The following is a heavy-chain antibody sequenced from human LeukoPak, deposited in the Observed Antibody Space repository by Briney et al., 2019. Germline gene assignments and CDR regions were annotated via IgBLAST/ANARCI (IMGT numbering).Heavy chain of an antibody. D-gene: IGHD3-22*01. CDR1: GFTFSSYW. Sequence: QAGGSLGLSCAASGFTFSSYWMSWVRQAPGKGLEWVANIKQDGSEKYYVDSVKGRFTISRDKAKNSLYLQMNSLRAEDTAVYYCARDYYDSSGYYHVGYFDYWGQGTLVTVSS. J-gene: IGHJ4*02. CDR3: ARDYYDSSGYYHVGYFDY. CDR2: IKQDGSEK. V-gene: IGHV3-7*01.